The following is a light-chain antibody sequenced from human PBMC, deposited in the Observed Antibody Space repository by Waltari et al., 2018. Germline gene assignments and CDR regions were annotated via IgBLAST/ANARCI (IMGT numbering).Light chain of an antibody. CDR3: QTWATGIQV. CDR1: SGSTNYA. Sequence: HLVLTQSPSSSASLGASVKLTCTLSSGSTNYAIAWHPQQPEKGPHYLRKLNSDGSHTKGDGIPDRFSGSSSGSERYLTISSLQSEDEADYYCQTWATGIQVFGGGTKLTVL. V-gene: IGLV4-69*01. J-gene: IGLJ2*01. CDR2: LNSDGSH.